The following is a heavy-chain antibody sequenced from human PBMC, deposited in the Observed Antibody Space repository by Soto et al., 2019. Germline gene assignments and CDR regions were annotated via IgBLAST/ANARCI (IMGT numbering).Heavy chain of an antibody. CDR3: AGHCSGGSCYKNYYYMDV. CDR1: GFTVSSNY. D-gene: IGHD2-15*01. Sequence: AGGSLRLSCAASGFTVSSNYMSWVRQAPGKGLEWVSVIYSGGSTYYADSVKGRFTISRHNSKNTLYLQMNSLRAEDTAVYYCAGHCSGGSCYKNYYYMDVWGKGTTVTVSS. J-gene: IGHJ6*03. V-gene: IGHV3-53*04. CDR2: IYSGGST.